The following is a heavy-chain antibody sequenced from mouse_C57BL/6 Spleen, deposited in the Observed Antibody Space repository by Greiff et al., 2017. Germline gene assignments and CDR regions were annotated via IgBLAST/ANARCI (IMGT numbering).Heavy chain of an antibody. J-gene: IGHJ1*03. CDR3: AWDFDV. V-gene: IGHV3-6*01. CDR2: ISYDGSN. Sequence: EVQLQQSGPGLVKPSQSLSLTCSVTGYSITSGYYWNWIRQFPGNKLEWMGYISYDGSNNYNPSLKNRISITRDTSTNQFFLKLNSVTTEDTATYYCAWDFDVWGTGTTVIVSS. CDR1: GYSITSGYY.